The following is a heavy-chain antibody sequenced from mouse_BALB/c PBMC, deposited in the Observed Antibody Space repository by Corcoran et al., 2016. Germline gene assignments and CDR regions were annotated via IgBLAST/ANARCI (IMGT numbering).Heavy chain of an antibody. J-gene: IGHJ4*01. CDR2: INTYTGEP. CDR1: GYTFTNYG. Sequence: QIQLVQAGPELKKPGETVKISCKAGGYTFTNYGMNWVKQAPGKGLKWMGWINTYTGEPTYADDVKGRFAFSLETSASPAYLQINNLKNEDTATYFCAREPYSMDYWGQGTSVTVSS. V-gene: IGHV9-3-1*01. CDR3: AREPYSMDY.